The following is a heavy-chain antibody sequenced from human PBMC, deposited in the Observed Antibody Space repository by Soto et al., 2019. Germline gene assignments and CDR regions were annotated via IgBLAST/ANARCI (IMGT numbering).Heavy chain of an antibody. CDR1: GGSISSGGYS. V-gene: IGHV4-30-2*01. Sequence: PSETLSLTCAVSGGSISSGGYSWSWIRQPPGKGLEWIGYIYHSGSTYYNPSLKSRVTISVDRSKNQFSLKLSSVTAADTAVYYCAGTFYDSSGYNAFDIWGQGTKVTVSS. CDR3: AGTFYDSSGYNAFDI. D-gene: IGHD3-22*01. J-gene: IGHJ3*02. CDR2: IYHSGST.